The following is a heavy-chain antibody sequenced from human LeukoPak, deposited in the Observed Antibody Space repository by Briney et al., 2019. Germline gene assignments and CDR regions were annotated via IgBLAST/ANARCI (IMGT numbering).Heavy chain of an antibody. CDR2: ISGSGGST. V-gene: IGHV3-23*01. J-gene: IGHJ4*02. Sequence: GGSLRLSCAASGFTFSSYAMSWVRQAPGKGLEWVSAISGSGGSTYYADSVKGRFTISRDNSKNTLYLQMNSLRAEDTAVYYCAKASLSGSYGGDFDYWGQGTLVTVSS. D-gene: IGHD1-26*01. CDR3: AKASLSGSYGGDFDY. CDR1: GFTFSSYA.